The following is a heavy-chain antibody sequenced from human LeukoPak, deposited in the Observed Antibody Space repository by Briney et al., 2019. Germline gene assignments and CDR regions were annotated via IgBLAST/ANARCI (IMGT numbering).Heavy chain of an antibody. Sequence: PGGSLRLSCAASGFTFSSYAMSWVRQAPGKGLEWVSAISGSGGSTYYADSVKGRFTISRDNSKSTLYLQMNSLRAEDTAVYYCAKGGHDSSGYFDYWGQGTLVTVSS. V-gene: IGHV3-23*01. J-gene: IGHJ4*02. D-gene: IGHD3-22*01. CDR1: GFTFSSYA. CDR3: AKGGHDSSGYFDY. CDR2: ISGSGGST.